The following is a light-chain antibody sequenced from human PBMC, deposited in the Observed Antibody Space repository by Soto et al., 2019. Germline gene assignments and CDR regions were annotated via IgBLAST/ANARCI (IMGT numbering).Light chain of an antibody. CDR2: GAS. J-gene: IGKJ2*01. CDR1: QAISSW. V-gene: IGKV1-12*01. CDR3: RQANSFPYT. Sequence: DLQMTQSPSSVSASGGDRVTITCRASQAISSWLAWYQQKPGKAPKLLIYGASTLQSGVPSRFSGSGSGTEFTLTISSLQPEDFATYYCRQANSFPYTFGQGTKLEIK.